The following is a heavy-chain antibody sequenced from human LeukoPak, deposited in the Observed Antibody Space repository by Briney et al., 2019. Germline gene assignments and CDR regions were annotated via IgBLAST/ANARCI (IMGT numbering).Heavy chain of an antibody. CDR3: ATSTAGNDY. CDR2: INQDGNEK. D-gene: IGHD4-17*01. CDR1: AFIFSNYW. V-gene: IGHV3-7*05. Sequence: GGSLRLSCAASAFIFSNYWMTWVRQTPGRGLEWVANINQDGNEKYYVDSVKGRFTISRDNAKNSLYLQMNSLRAEDTAVYYCATSTAGNDYWGQGTLVTVSS. J-gene: IGHJ4*02.